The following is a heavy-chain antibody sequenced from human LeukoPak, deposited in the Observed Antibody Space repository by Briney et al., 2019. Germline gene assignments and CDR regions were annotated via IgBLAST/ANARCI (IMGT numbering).Heavy chain of an antibody. V-gene: IGHV4-59*08. CDR3: ARHGGGGIDYYGSGRKGGYYYMDV. CDR1: GGSISSYY. Sequence: SETLSLTCTVSGGSISSYYWSWIRQPPGKGLEWIGYIYNSGSTNYNPSLKSRVTISVDPAKNQFSLKLSSVTAADTAVYYCARHGGGGIDYYGSGRKGGYYYMDVWGKGTTVTVSS. CDR2: IYNSGST. J-gene: IGHJ6*03. D-gene: IGHD3-10*01.